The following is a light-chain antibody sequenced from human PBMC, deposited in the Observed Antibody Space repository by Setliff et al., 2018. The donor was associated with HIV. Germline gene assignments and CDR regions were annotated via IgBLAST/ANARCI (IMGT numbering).Light chain of an antibody. Sequence: QSALTQPASVSGSPGQSITISCTGTSSDVGGYNYVSWYQQHPGKAPKLMIHDVSDRPSGVSNRFSGSKSGNTASLTISGLQAEDEADYYCLSHATSRILVFGGGTK. V-gene: IGLV2-14*03. CDR2: DVS. CDR1: SSDVGGYNY. J-gene: IGLJ3*02. CDR3: LSHATSRILV.